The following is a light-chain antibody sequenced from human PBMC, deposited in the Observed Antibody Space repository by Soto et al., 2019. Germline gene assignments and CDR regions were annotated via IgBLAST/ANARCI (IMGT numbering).Light chain of an antibody. CDR1: QSVSSNY. J-gene: IGKJ1*01. V-gene: IGKV3-20*01. Sequence: ETVLTQSPGTLSLSPGERATLFCRASQSVSSNYLAWYQQKPGQAPRLLIYGASSRATGIPDRFSPRGSGTDFSLTISRLEPEDSAVYYCQQHGSSPPSWTFGQGTKVEIK. CDR2: GAS. CDR3: QQHGSSPPSWT.